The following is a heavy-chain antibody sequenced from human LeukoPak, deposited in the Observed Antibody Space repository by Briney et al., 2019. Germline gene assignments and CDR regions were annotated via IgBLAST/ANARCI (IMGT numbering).Heavy chain of an antibody. V-gene: IGHV1-69*04. D-gene: IGHD2-21*02. CDR2: IIPILGIA. CDR1: GGTFSSYA. J-gene: IGHJ4*02. Sequence: ASVKVSCKASGGTFSSYAISWVRQAPGQGLEWMGRIIPILGIANYAQKFQGRVTTTADKSTSTAYMELSSLRSEDTAVYYCAREGVKYCGGDCYSRLGLWGQGTLVTVSS. CDR3: AREGVKYCGGDCYSRLGL.